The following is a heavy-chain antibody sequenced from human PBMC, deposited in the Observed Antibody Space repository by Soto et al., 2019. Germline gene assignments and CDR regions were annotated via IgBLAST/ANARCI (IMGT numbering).Heavy chain of an antibody. Sequence: QVQLVQSGAEVKKPGSSVKVSCKASGGTFSSYAISWVRQAPGQGLEWMGGIIPIFGTANYAQKFQGRVTITADESTSTAYMELSSLRSEDTAVYYCARDNQPSYGDSYYYYYGMDVWGQGTTVTVSS. J-gene: IGHJ6*02. CDR2: IIPIFGTA. D-gene: IGHD4-17*01. CDR1: GGTFSSYA. V-gene: IGHV1-69*01. CDR3: ARDNQPSYGDSYYYYYGMDV.